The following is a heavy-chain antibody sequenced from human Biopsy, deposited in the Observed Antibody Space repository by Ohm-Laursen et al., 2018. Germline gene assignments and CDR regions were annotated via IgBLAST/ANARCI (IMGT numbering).Heavy chain of an antibody. CDR1: GYTLTALS. CDR2: FAPENGKT. J-gene: IGHJ4*02. CDR3: AREAIGYQLPCDD. D-gene: IGHD2-15*01. Sequence: SVKVSCKVSGYTLTALSMHWVRQAPGRGLEWMGGFAPENGKTIYAQKFQGRITMTEDTSTDTAYMELSSLRSEDTAVYYCAREAIGYQLPCDDWGQGTLVTVSS. V-gene: IGHV1-24*01.